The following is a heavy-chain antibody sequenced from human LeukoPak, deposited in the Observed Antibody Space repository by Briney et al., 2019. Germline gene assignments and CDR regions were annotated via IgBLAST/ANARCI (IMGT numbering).Heavy chain of an antibody. CDR1: GFTFSSYA. J-gene: IGHJ5*02. Sequence: PGGSLRLSYAASGFTFSSYAMSWVRQSPGKGLEWVSAISGSGGSTYYADSVKGRFTISRDNSKNTLYLQMNSLRAEDTAVYYCAKDERVTTLSWFDPWGQGTLVTVSS. CDR2: ISGSGGST. CDR3: AKDERVTTLSWFDP. D-gene: IGHD4-17*01. V-gene: IGHV3-23*01.